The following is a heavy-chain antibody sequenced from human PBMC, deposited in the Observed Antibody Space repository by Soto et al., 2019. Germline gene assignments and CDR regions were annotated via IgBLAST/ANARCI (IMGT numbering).Heavy chain of an antibody. CDR2: ISYDGSNK. J-gene: IGHJ4*02. CDR1: GFTFSSYG. CDR3: AKTLYCSSTSCYDPFDY. V-gene: IGHV3-30*18. D-gene: IGHD2-2*01. Sequence: GGSLRLSYAASGFTFSSYGMHWVRQAPGKGLEWVAVISYDGSNKYYADSVKGRFTISRDNSKNTLYLQMNSLRAEDTAVYYCAKTLYCSSTSCYDPFDYWGQGTLVTVSS.